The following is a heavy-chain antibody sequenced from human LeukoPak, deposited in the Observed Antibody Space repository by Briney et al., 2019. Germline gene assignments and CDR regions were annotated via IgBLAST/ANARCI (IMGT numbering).Heavy chain of an antibody. J-gene: IGHJ3*02. D-gene: IGHD5-12*01. CDR2: IVPILGTA. CDR1: GGTFSTYA. V-gene: IGHV1-69*04. Sequence: VASVKVSCKASGGTFSTYAISWVRQAPGQGLEWVGRIVPILGTANYAQNFQGRVTITADRSTTTAYMELSSLRSEDTAVYYCARDRRGYSGYEVKSAFDIWGQGTMVTVSS. CDR3: ARDRRGYSGYEVKSAFDI.